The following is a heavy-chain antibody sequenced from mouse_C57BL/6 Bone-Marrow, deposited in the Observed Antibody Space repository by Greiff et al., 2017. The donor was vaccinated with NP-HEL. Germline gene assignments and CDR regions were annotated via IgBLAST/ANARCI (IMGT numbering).Heavy chain of an antibody. CDR1: GFTFSSYG. J-gene: IGHJ3*01. V-gene: IGHV5-6*01. Sequence: EVKLMESGGDLVKPGGSLKLSCAASGFTFSSYGMSWVRQTPDKRLEWVATISSGGSYTYYPDSVKGRFYISRDNAKNTLYLQMSSLKSEDTAMYYCASPYDYDVAWFAYWGQGTLVTVSA. CDR3: ASPYDYDVAWFAY. D-gene: IGHD2-4*01. CDR2: ISSGGSYT.